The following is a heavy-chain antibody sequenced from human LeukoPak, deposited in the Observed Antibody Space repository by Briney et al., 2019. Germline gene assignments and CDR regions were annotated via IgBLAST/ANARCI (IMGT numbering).Heavy chain of an antibody. CDR1: GGTFSSYA. CDR2: IIPILGIA. CDR3: ATYGIAVAGTGYYFDY. Sequence: SVKVSCKASGGTFSSYAISWVRQAPGQGLEWMGRIIPILGIADYAQKFQGRVTITADKSTSTAYMELSSLRSEDTAVYYCATYGIAVAGTGYYFDYWGQGTLVTVSS. D-gene: IGHD6-19*01. V-gene: IGHV1-69*04. J-gene: IGHJ4*02.